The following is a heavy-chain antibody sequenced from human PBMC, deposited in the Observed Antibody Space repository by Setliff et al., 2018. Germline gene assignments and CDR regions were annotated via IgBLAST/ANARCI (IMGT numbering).Heavy chain of an antibody. CDR1: GFTVSAND. CDR2: LYDDGSK. D-gene: IGHD1-20*01. Sequence: PGGSLRLSCAASGFTVSANDMSWVRQAPGKGLEWISLLYDDGSKFYADSVKGRFTISRDSSKNSLFLQMNSLRPDDGALYFCAKAREAHNWNSYYFDNWGQGTLVTVSS. J-gene: IGHJ4*02. CDR3: AKAREAHNWNSYYFDN. V-gene: IGHV3-53*05.